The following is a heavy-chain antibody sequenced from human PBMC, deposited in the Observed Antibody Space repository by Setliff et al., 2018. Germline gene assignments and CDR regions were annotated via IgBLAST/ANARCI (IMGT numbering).Heavy chain of an antibody. CDR1: GFNFDDLA. CDR2: ISRDGVTT. Sequence: QPGGSLRLSCAASGFNFDDLAMHWVRLPPGQGLQWVSLISRDGVTTYYADSVKGRFIISRDNAKNSLYLQMTSLRTDDTALYYCATARRGYQYGSGSLFDDWGQGTQVTVSS. J-gene: IGHJ4*02. CDR3: ATARRGYQYGSGSLFDD. D-gene: IGHD3-10*01. V-gene: IGHV3-43*01.